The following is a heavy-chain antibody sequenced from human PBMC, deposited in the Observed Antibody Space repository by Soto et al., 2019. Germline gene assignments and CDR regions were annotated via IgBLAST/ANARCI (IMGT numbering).Heavy chain of an antibody. D-gene: IGHD2-2*01. Sequence: SETLSLTCTVSGGSISSGDYYWSWIRQPPGKGLEWIGYIYYSGSTYYNPSLKSRVTISVDTSKNQFSLKLSSVTAADTAVYYCARAGGTSWTLWYFDYWGQGTLVTV. V-gene: IGHV4-30-4*01. CDR3: ARAGGTSWTLWYFDY. CDR1: GGSISSGDYY. J-gene: IGHJ4*02. CDR2: IYYSGST.